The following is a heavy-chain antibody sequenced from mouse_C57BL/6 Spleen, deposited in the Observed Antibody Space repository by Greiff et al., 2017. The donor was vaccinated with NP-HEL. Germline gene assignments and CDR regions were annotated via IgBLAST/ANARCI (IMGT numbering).Heavy chain of an antibody. CDR2: ISSGSSTI. D-gene: IGHD1-3*01. CDR1: GFTFSDYG. V-gene: IGHV5-17*01. J-gene: IGHJ2*01. Sequence: EVHLVESGGGLVKPGGSLKLSCAASGFTFSDYGMHWVRQAPEKGLEWVAYISSGSSTIYYADTVKGRFTISRDNAKNTMFLQMHSLRSEEKAMYYCARNNYDCYFDYWGQGTTLTVSS. CDR3: ARNNYDCYFDY.